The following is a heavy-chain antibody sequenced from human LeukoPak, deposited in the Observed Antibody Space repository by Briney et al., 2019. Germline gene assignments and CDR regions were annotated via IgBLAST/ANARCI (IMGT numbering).Heavy chain of an antibody. J-gene: IGHJ4*02. CDR1: GFTFSSYA. CDR2: ISSSGGST. CDR3: AKDLHAHIVVVTATSRGH. Sequence: GGSLRLSCAASGFTFSSYAMSWVRQAPGKGLEWVSAISSSGGSTYYADSVKGRFTISRDNSKNTLYLQMNSLRAEDTAVYYCAKDLHAHIVVVTATSRGHWGQGTLVTVSS. D-gene: IGHD2-21*02. V-gene: IGHV3-23*01.